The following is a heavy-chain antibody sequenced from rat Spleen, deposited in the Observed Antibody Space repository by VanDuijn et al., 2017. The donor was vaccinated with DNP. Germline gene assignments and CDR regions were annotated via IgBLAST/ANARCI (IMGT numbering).Heavy chain of an antibody. V-gene: IGHV5-25*01. Sequence: EVHLVESGGGLVQPGRSVKLSCAASGFTFSNYCMAWVRQAPTKGLEWVASISTGGGNTYYRDSVKGRFTISRDNAKSSLYLQMDSLRSEDTATYYCARHKFDYYSSWDAMDAWGQGTSVTVSS. CDR2: ISTGGGNT. CDR1: GFTFSNYC. D-gene: IGHD1-2*01. CDR3: ARHKFDYYSSWDAMDA. J-gene: IGHJ4*01.